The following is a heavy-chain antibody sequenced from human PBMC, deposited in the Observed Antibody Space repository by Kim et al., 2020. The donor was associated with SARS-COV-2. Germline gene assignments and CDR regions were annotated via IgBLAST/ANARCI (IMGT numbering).Heavy chain of an antibody. CDR1: GGSFSGYY. CDR2: INHSGST. J-gene: IGHJ4*02. D-gene: IGHD3-9*01. Sequence: SETLSLTCAVYGGSFSGYYWSWIRQPPGKGLEWIGEINHSGSTNYNPSLKSRVTISVDTSKNQFSLKLSSVTAADTAVYYCARVNPGRLRYFDWFPDRGYYFDYWGQGTLVTVSS. V-gene: IGHV4-34*01. CDR3: ARVNPGRLRYFDWFPDRGYYFDY.